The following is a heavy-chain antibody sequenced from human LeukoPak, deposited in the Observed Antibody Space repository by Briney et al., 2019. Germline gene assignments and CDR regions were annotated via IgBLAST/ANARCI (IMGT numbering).Heavy chain of an antibody. D-gene: IGHD6-13*01. CDR2: IKEDGSEK. CDR1: GFTFSNYW. CDR3: AREWQLDH. V-gene: IGHV3-7*05. J-gene: IGHJ4*02. Sequence: GGSLRLSCAASGFTFSNYWMSWVRQAPGKGLECVANIKEDGSEKYYVDSVKGRFTISRDNAKNSLYLQMNSLRAEDTAVYYCAREWQLDHWGQGTLVTVSS.